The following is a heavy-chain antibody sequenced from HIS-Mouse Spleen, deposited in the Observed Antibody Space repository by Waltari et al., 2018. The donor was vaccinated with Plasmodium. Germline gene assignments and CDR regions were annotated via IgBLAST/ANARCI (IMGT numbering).Heavy chain of an antibody. V-gene: IGHV3-30*18. CDR3: AKILSYSSSPEDY. Sequence: QVQLVESGGGVVQPGRSLRLSCAASGFPFRSYGMHWVRQAPGKGLEWVAVISYDGSNKYYADSVKGRFTISRDNSKNTLYLQMNSLRAEDTAVYYCAKILSYSSSPEDYWGQGTLVTVSS. J-gene: IGHJ4*02. CDR1: GFPFRSYG. D-gene: IGHD6-6*01. CDR2: ISYDGSNK.